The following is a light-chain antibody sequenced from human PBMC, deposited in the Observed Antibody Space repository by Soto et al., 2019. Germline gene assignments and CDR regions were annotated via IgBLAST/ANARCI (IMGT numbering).Light chain of an antibody. V-gene: IGLV2-14*01. CDR1: SSDVGYYDY. CDR2: EVT. J-gene: IGLJ1*01. CDR3: SSYTTSSTYA. Sequence: QSALTQPASVSGSLGQSITISCTGTSSDVGYYDYVSWYQQHPGKAPKLMIYEVTNRPSGVSNRFSGSKSGNTASLTISGLQAEDEGDYYCSSYTTSSTYAFGTGTKVTVL.